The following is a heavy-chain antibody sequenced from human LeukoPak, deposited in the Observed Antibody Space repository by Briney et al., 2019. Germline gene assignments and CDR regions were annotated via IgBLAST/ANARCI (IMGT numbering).Heavy chain of an antibody. CDR1: GGSLSSYY. D-gene: IGHD3-10*01. CDR2: IYYSGST. V-gene: IGHV4-59*01. CDR3: ARDRWFGPYFDL. J-gene: IGHJ2*01. Sequence: PSETLSLTCTVSGGSLSSYYWSWIRQPPGKGLEWIGYIYYSGSTNYNPSLKSRVTISVDTSKNQFSLKLSSVTAADTAVYYCARDRWFGPYFDLWGRGTLVTVSS.